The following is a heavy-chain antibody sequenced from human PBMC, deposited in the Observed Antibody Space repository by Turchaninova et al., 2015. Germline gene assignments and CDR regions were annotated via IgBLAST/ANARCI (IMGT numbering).Heavy chain of an antibody. V-gene: IGHV4-59*08. D-gene: IGHD6-13*01. CDR2: ISYSGST. Sequence: QVQLQESGPGLVKPSETLSLTCTVSGGSISSYYWSWIRQPPGKGLEWIGYISYSGSTNYNPSLKSRVTISVDTSKNQFSLKLSSVTATDTAVYYCARLRGSSWYFDFWGQGTLVTVSS. CDR3: ARLRGSSWYFDF. J-gene: IGHJ4*02. CDR1: GGSISSYY.